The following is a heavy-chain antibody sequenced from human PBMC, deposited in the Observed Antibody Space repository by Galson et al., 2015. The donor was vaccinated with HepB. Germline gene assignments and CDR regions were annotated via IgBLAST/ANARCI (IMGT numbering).Heavy chain of an antibody. D-gene: IGHD2-2*01. V-gene: IGHV3-23*01. CDR1: GFTFSSYA. Sequence: SLRLSCAASGFTFSSYARSWVRQAPGKGLEWVSATSGSGGSTYYADHVKGRFTISRDNSKNTLYLQMNSLRAEDTAVYYCAKDVIVVVPVALDYWGQGTLVTVSS. CDR2: TSGSGGST. CDR3: AKDVIVVVPVALDY. J-gene: IGHJ4*02.